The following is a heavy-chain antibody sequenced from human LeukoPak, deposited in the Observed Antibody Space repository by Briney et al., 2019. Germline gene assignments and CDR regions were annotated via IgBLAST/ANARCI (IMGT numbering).Heavy chain of an antibody. Sequence: PSETLSLTCTVSGGSISSSSYYWGWIRQPPGKGLERIGTIYYSGNTYYNPSLQSRVTMSVDTSKNQFSLKLSSVTAADTAVYFCARTRLTVVPATFDYWGQGTLVTVSS. V-gene: IGHV4-39*01. CDR3: ARTRLTVVPATFDY. J-gene: IGHJ4*02. CDR1: GGSISSSSYY. D-gene: IGHD2-15*01. CDR2: IYYSGNT.